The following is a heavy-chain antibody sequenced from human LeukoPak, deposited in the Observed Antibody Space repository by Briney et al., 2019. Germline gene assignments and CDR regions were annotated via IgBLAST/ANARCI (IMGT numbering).Heavy chain of an antibody. CDR2: IDPSDSHT. CDR3: ARQSSTGGIDY. CDR1: GFSFTSYW. Sequence: GGSLQISCQGSGFSFTSYWISWVRQVPGKGLEWMGRIDPSDSHTNYSPSFEGHVTISADKSISTAYLQWSSLKASDTAMYYCARQSSTGGIDYWGQGTLVTVSS. V-gene: IGHV5-10-1*01. J-gene: IGHJ4*02. D-gene: IGHD7-27*01.